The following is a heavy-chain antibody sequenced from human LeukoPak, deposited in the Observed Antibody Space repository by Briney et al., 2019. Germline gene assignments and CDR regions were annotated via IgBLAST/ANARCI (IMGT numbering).Heavy chain of an antibody. CDR3: AKRSSSWYTREYYFDY. V-gene: IGHV3-23*01. CDR1: GFTFSSYA. Sequence: GGSLRLSCAASGFTFSSYAMSWVRQAPGKGLEWVSAISGSGGSTYYADSVKGRFTISRDNSKNTLYLQMNNLRAEDTAVYYCAKRSSSWYTREYYFDYWGQGTLVTVSS. J-gene: IGHJ4*02. CDR2: ISGSGGST. D-gene: IGHD6-13*01.